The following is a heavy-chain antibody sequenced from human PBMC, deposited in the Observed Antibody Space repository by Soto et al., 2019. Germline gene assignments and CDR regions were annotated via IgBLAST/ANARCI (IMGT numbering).Heavy chain of an antibody. CDR1: GFTLSSYS. Sequence: PGGSLRLSCAASGFTLSSYSMNWVRQAPGKGLEWVSSISSSGNSKYYADSVKGRFTISRDNAKNSLYLQMNSLRAEDTAVYSCARSLGRDTSGYYLWGQGTLVTVSS. D-gene: IGHD3-22*01. CDR3: ARSLGRDTSGYYL. J-gene: IGHJ4*02. V-gene: IGHV3-21*01. CDR2: ISSSGNSK.